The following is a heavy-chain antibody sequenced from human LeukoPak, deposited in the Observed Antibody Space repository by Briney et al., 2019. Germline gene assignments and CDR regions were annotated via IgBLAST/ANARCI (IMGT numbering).Heavy chain of an antibody. CDR1: GGSISTYY. CDR3: AREASGYSYGYGEH. CDR2: IYTSGST. Sequence: SETLSLTCTVSGGSISTYYYNWIRQPAGKGLEWLGRIYTSGSTNYNPSLKSQVTMSVGTPKNHLSLKLSSVTAADTAVYYCAREASGYSYGYGEHWGQGTLVTVSS. J-gene: IGHJ4*02. D-gene: IGHD5-18*01. V-gene: IGHV4-4*07.